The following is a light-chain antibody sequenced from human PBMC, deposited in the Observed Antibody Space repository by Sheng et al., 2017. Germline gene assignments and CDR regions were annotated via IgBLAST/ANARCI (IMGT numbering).Light chain of an antibody. Sequence: SYELTQPPSVSVSPGQTARINCSGDTLPKQYGYWYQQRPGQAPVLVIYKDKERPSGIPERFSGSKSGTTVTLTISGVQAGDEADYYCQSSDSSGSYVFGSGTKVTVL. CDR1: TLPKQY. CDR3: QSSDSSGSYV. J-gene: IGLJ1*01. V-gene: IGLV3-25*03. CDR2: KDK.